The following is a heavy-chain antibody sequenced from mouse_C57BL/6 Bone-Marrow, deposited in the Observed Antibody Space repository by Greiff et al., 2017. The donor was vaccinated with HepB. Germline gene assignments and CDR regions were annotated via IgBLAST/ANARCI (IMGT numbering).Heavy chain of an antibody. D-gene: IGHD2-5*01. J-gene: IGHJ4*01. CDR2: IYPRSGNT. CDR1: GYTFTSYG. V-gene: IGHV1-81*01. CDR3: ARCGYSSNYVGAMGY. Sequence: QVQLKQSGAELARPGASVKLSCKASGYTFTSYGISWVKQRTGQGLEWIGEIYPRSGNTYYNEKFKGKATLTADKSSSTAYMWRRSLTSEDSAVYCCARCGYSSNYVGAMGYWGQGTSVTVSS.